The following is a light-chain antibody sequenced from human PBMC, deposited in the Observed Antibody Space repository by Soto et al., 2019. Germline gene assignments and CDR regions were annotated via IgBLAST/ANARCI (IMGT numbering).Light chain of an antibody. CDR2: STN. CDR3: VLYMGSGSWV. V-gene: IGLV8-61*01. J-gene: IGLJ3*02. CDR1: SGSVSTSYY. Sequence: QAVVTQEPSFSVSPGRTVTLTCGLSSGSVSTSYYPSWYQQTPGQAPRTLIYSTNTRSSGVPNRFSGSILGNKAALTITGAQADDESDYYCVLYMGSGSWVFGGGTKVTVL.